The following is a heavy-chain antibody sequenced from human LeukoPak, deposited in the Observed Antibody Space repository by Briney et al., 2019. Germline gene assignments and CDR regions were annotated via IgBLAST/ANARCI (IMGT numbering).Heavy chain of an antibody. CDR3: ARSGYDRYYYYMDV. D-gene: IGHD5-12*01. Sequence: SETLSLTCTVSGGSISSYYWSWIRQPAGKGLEWIGRIYTSGSTNYNPSLKSRVTMSVDTSKNQFSLKLSSVTAADTAVYYCARSGYDRYYYYMDVWGRGTTVTVSS. CDR1: GGSISSYY. CDR2: IYTSGST. V-gene: IGHV4-4*07. J-gene: IGHJ6*03.